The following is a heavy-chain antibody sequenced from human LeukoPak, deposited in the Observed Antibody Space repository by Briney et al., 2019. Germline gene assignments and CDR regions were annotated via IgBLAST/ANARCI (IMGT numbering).Heavy chain of an antibody. CDR1: GITFANNW. V-gene: IGHV3-74*01. Sequence: GRSLRLSCAPSGITFANNWMHWDRQGPDKGPVWISRINSDGGGAIYADSVKGRFTVSRDNAKNTLYLQMNSLRAEDTAVYYCARDVPHNWFDTWGQGTLVTVSS. J-gene: IGHJ5*02. CDR2: INSDGGGA. CDR3: ARDVPHNWFDT.